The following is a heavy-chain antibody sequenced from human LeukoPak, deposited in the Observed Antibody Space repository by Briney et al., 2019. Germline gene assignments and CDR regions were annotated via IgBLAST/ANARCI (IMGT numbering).Heavy chain of an antibody. CDR2: IIPILGIA. CDR1: GGTXSSYA. CDR3: ARGMVVTDAFDI. D-gene: IGHD2-21*02. Sequence: ASVKVSCKASGGTXSSYAISWARQAPGQGLEWMGRIIPILGIANYAQKFQGRVTITADKSTSTAYMELSSLRSEDTAVYYCARGMVVTDAFDIWGQGTMVTVSS. V-gene: IGHV1-69*04. J-gene: IGHJ3*02.